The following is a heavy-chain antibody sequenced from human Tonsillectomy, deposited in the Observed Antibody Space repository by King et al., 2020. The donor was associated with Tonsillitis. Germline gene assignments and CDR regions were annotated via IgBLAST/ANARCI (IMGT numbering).Heavy chain of an antibody. CDR2: INDDGSTT. CDR1: GFSFSNNW. V-gene: IGHV3-74*03. D-gene: IGHD3-22*01. CDR3: VKDSSGSY. Sequence: VQLVESGGGLVQPGGSLRLSCAASGFSFSNNWMQWVRQAPGKGLVGVSRINDDGSTTLYADSVKGRFTVSRGNAKNTLYLQMNSLRAEDTAVYYCVKDSSGSYWGQGTLVTVSS. J-gene: IGHJ4*02.